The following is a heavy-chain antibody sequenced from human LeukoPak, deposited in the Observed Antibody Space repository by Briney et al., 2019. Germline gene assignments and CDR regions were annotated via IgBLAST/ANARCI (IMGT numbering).Heavy chain of an antibody. CDR2: ISTYNGNT. CDR3: ARDRVTGTTSCWFDP. Sequence: VASVKVSCKASGYTFTSYGISWVRQAPGQGLEWMGWISTYNGNTNYAQKLQGRVTMTTDTSTSTAYTELRSLKSDDTAVYYCARDRVTGTTSCWFDPWGQGTLVTVSS. CDR1: GYTFTSYG. D-gene: IGHD1-7*01. J-gene: IGHJ5*02. V-gene: IGHV1-18*01.